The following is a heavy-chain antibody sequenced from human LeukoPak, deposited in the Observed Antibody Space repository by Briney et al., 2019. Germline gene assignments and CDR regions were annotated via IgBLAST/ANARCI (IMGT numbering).Heavy chain of an antibody. D-gene: IGHD3-3*01. CDR3: ARMYYDFWSGVGGKFDY. CDR1: GYTFTSYG. Sequence: ASVKVSCKASGYTFTSYGISWVRQAPGQGLEWMGWISAYNGNTNYAQKLQGGVTMTTDTSTSTAYMELRSLRSDDTAVYYCARMYYDFWSGVGGKFDYWGQGTLVTVSS. V-gene: IGHV1-18*01. CDR2: ISAYNGNT. J-gene: IGHJ4*02.